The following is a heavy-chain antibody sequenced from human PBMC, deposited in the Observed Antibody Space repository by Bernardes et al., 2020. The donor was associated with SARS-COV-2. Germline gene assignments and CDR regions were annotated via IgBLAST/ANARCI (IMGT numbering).Heavy chain of an antibody. CDR1: GFAFSSYV. D-gene: IGHD1-1*01. V-gene: IGHV3-23*01. J-gene: IGHJ1*01. Sequence: GGSLRLSCAASGFAFSSYVMGWVRQAPGKGLEWVSGITGGGATYYADSVKGRFTISRDNSKNTLHLQINSLRADDTAVYYCASHRRGWGTLDSWGQGTLVTVSS. CDR3: ASHRRGWGTLDS. CDR2: ITGGGAT.